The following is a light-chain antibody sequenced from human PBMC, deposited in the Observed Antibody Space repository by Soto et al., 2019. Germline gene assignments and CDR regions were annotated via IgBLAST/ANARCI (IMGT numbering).Light chain of an antibody. CDR1: QSISTR. Sequence: DIQMTQSPSTLSASVGDRVTITCRASQSISTRLAWYQQKPGKAPNLLMYKASSLESGVPARFSGSGSGTEFTLTIXSLQXXXFANYYCQQYNSYPLTFGGGTKVEIK. J-gene: IGKJ4*01. CDR2: KAS. V-gene: IGKV1-5*03. CDR3: QQYNSYPLT.